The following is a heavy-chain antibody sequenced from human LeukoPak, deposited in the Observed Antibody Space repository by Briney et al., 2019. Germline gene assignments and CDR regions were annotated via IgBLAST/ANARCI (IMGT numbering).Heavy chain of an antibody. V-gene: IGHV4-34*01. Sequence: SETLSLTCAVYGGSFSGYYWSWIRQPPGKGLEWIGEINHSGSTNYNPSLKSRVTMSVDTSKNQFSLKLSSVTAADTAVYYCARPIVVVPAARGYYMDVWGKGTTVTVSS. J-gene: IGHJ6*03. CDR2: INHSGST. CDR1: GGSFSGYY. CDR3: ARPIVVVPAARGYYMDV. D-gene: IGHD2-2*01.